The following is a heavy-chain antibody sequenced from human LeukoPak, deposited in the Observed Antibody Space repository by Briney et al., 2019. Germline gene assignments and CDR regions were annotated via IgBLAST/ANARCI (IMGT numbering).Heavy chain of an antibody. V-gene: IGHV3-9*01. J-gene: IGHJ4*02. D-gene: IGHD1-26*01. CDR3: AKDPYSGSYQGYFDY. Sequence: GGSLRLSCAASGFTFDDYAMHWVRQAPGRGLEGVSGISWNSGSIGYADSVKGRFTISRDNAKNSLYLQMNSLRAEDTALYYCAKDPYSGSYQGYFDYWGQGTLVTVSS. CDR1: GFTFDDYA. CDR2: ISWNSGSI.